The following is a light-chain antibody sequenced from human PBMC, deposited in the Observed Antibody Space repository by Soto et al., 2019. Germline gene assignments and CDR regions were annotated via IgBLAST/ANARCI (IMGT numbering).Light chain of an antibody. Sequence: QAVVTQPASVSGSLGQSISISCTGTSSDIGSYNLVSWYQQYPGKAPKLMILEVSERPSGVSNRFSGSKSGDTASLTISGLQAEDEADYYCCSYAGSGKVVFGGGTKVTVL. V-gene: IGLV2-23*02. CDR2: EVS. CDR1: SSDIGSYNL. CDR3: CSYAGSGKVV. J-gene: IGLJ3*02.